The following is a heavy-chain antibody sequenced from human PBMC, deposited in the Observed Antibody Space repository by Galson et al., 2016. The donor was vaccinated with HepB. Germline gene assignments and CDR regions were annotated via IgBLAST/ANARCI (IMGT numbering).Heavy chain of an antibody. CDR3: AKGHGSPEWVISGMDV. D-gene: IGHD3-3*01. CDR1: GFTFSAYG. CDR2: ILYNGSVK. V-gene: IGHV3-30*18. J-gene: IGHJ6*02. Sequence: SLRLSCAASGFTFSAYGMHWVRQAPGKGLEWVAIILYNGSVKYSADSVKGRFTISRDNAKNTVYLQMSSLRPEDTAVYYCAKGHGSPEWVISGMDVWGPGTPVTVSS.